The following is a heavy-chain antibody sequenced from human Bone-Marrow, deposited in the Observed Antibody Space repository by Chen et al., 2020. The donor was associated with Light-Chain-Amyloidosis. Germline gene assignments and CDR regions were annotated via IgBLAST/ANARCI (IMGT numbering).Heavy chain of an antibody. CDR1: GYTFPNYW. Sequence: EVQREQSGPEVKKPGESLQIYCEGSGYTFPNYWIGWVRQLPGKGLEWMGVIYPADSDARYSPSFEGQVTISADKSITTAYLQWRSLKASDTAMYYCARRRDGYNFDYWGQGTLVTVSS. D-gene: IGHD5-12*01. CDR3: ARRRDGYNFDY. V-gene: IGHV5-51*01. CDR2: IYPADSDA. J-gene: IGHJ4*02.